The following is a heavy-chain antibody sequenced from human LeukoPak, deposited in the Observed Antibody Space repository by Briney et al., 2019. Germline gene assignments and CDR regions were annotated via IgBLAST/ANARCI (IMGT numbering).Heavy chain of an antibody. CDR3: ARSPSRDYYYYYYMDV. J-gene: IGHJ6*03. CDR1: GGSISSSNW. CDR2: IYHSGST. Sequence: SGTLSLTCAVSGGSISSSNWWSWVRQPPGKGLEWIGEIYHSGSTDYNPSLKSRVTISVDKSKNQFSLKLSSVTAADTAVYYCARSPSRDYYYYYYMDVWGKGTTVTVSS. V-gene: IGHV4-4*02.